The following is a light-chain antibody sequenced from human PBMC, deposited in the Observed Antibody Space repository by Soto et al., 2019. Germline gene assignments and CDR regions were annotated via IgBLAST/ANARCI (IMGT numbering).Light chain of an antibody. CDR1: QTVRNNY. V-gene: IGKV3-20*01. J-gene: IGKJ1*01. Sequence: EFVLTQSPGTLSLSPGERATLSCRASQTVRNNYLAWYQQKPGQAPRLLIYDASSRATGIPDRFSGGGSGTDFTLTISRLEPEDFAVYYCHQYNNWLTFGQGTKVEIK. CDR2: DAS. CDR3: HQYNNWLT.